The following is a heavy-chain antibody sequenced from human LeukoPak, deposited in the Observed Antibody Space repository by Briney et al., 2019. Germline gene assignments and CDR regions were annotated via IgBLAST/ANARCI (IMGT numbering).Heavy chain of an antibody. V-gene: IGHV4-39*07. Sequence: SETLSLTCTVSSGSISTSNYYWGWVRQPPGKALEWIGNIFYSGSTYYSPSLKSRVNISVDTSKNQFSLKLSSVTAADTAVYYCARDGATQYCGGDCYSFDYWGQGTLVTVSS. CDR2: IFYSGST. D-gene: IGHD2-21*02. CDR3: ARDGATQYCGGDCYSFDY. CDR1: SGSISTSNYY. J-gene: IGHJ4*02.